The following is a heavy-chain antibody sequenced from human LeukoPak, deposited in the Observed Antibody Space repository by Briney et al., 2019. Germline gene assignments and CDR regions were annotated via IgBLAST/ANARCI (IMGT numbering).Heavy chain of an antibody. CDR3: AKVAGDRMDY. V-gene: IGHV1-18*01. J-gene: IGHJ4*02. D-gene: IGHD6-13*01. CDR1: GYTFATYG. Sequence: GASVKVSCKASGYTFATYGFCWVRQAPGHGLERMGWISSNTGKTDYAQKFQGRVTLTTDTSTSTAYMELRSLRPDDTALYYCAKVAGDRMDYWGQGTLLTVSS. CDR2: ISSNTGKT.